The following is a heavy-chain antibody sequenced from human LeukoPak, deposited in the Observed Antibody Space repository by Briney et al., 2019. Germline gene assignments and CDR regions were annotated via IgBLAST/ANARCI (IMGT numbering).Heavy chain of an antibody. D-gene: IGHD4-17*01. CDR2: IYSGGST. V-gene: IGHV3-66*01. CDR3: ARVDYGDYGFDY. J-gene: IGHJ4*02. Sequence: GGSLRLSCAASGFTVSSNYMSWVRQAPGKGLEWGSVIYSGGSTYYADSVKGRFTISRDNSKNTLYLQMNSLRAEDTAVYYCARVDYGDYGFDYWGQGTLVTVSS. CDR1: GFTVSSNY.